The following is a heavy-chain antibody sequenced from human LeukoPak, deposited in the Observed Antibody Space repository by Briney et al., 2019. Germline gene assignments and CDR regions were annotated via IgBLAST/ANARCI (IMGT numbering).Heavy chain of an antibody. CDR2: IWYDGSNK. Sequence: GGSLRLSCAASGFTFSSYGMHWVRQAPGKGLERVAVIWYDGSNKYYADFVKGRFTISRDNSKNTLYLQMNSLRAEDTAVYYCARDGAYGADVSGLDYWGQGTLVTVSS. V-gene: IGHV3-33*01. J-gene: IGHJ4*02. CDR3: ARDGAYGADVSGLDY. D-gene: IGHD4-17*01. CDR1: GFTFSSYG.